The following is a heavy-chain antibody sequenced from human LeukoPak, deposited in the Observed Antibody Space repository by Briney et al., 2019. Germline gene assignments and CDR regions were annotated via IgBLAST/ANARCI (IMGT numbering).Heavy chain of an antibody. J-gene: IGHJ4*02. V-gene: IGHV1-8*01. CDR2: MNPNSGET. Sequence: GASVKVSCKASGYTFTSYDINRVRQATGQGLEWMGWMNPNSGETGYTQKFQGRVTMTRDTSISTAYLELSSLRSEDTAVYYCARSAFGSGAYFDYWGQGTLVTVSS. CDR3: ARSAFGSGAYFDY. D-gene: IGHD3-10*01. CDR1: GYTFTSYD.